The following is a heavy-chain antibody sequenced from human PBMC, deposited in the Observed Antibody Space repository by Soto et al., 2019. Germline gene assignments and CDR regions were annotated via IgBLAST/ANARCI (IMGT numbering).Heavy chain of an antibody. CDR2: IYYSGST. V-gene: IGHV4-31*03. D-gene: IGHD3-10*01. Sequence: QVQLQESGPGLVQPSQTLSLTCTVSGGSIRSRGYYWSWIRQHPGKGLERIGYIYYSGSTYYNPSLKSRVTISVDTSKNQFSLNLNSVTAADTAVYYCARVGEIVGDYWGQGTLVTVSS. CDR1: GGSIRSRGYY. CDR3: ARVGEIVGDY. J-gene: IGHJ4*02.